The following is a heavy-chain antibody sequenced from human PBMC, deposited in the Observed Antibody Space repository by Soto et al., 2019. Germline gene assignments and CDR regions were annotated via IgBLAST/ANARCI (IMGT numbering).Heavy chain of an antibody. CDR3: AKGARTATGENDYFAS. CDR1: GFTYINYW. Sequence: EVQLVQSGAEVKKPGDSLQISCQGSGFTYINYWIDWVRQKPGKGLEWMGRIYPHDSDTRYGPAFQGQVTISADKSRRTAYPQLRSLKASDTAVYYCAKGARTATGENDYFASWGQGTQITVSS. V-gene: IGHV5-51*01. D-gene: IGHD2-8*02. CDR2: IYPHDSDT. J-gene: IGHJ4*02.